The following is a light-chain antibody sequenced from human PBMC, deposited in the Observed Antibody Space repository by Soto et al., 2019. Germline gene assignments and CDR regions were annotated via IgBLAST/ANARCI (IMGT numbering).Light chain of an antibody. CDR1: QGISSY. J-gene: IGKJ5*01. Sequence: DIQLTQSPSFLSASVGDRVTITCRARQGISSYLAWYQQKPGKAPKLLIYAASTLQSGVPSRFSGSGSGTEFTLTISSLQPEDFATYYCQQLNSYLITFGQGTRLEIK. CDR3: QQLNSYLIT. V-gene: IGKV1-9*01. CDR2: AAS.